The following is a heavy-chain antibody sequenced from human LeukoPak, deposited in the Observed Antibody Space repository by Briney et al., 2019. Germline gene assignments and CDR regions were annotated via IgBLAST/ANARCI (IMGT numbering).Heavy chain of an antibody. CDR1: GGSISSYY. CDR3: ARGQLELRY. J-gene: IGHJ4*02. Sequence: SETLSLTCTVSGGSISSYYWSWIRQPPGKGLEWIGYIYYSGSTNYNPSLKSRVTISVDTSKNQFSLKLSSVTAADTAVYYCARGQLELRYWGQGTLVTVSS. D-gene: IGHD1-7*01. V-gene: IGHV4-59*01. CDR2: IYYSGST.